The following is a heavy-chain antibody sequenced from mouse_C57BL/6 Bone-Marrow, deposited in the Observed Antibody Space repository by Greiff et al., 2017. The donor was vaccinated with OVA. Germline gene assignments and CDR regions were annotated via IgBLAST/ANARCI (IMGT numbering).Heavy chain of an antibody. CDR1: GFTFSSYG. CDR3: ARLMDY. CDR2: ISSGGSYT. Sequence: DVQLVESGGDLVKPGGSLKLSCAASGFTFSSYGMSWVRQTPDKRLEWVATISSGGSYTYYPDSVKGRFTISRDNAKNTLYLQMSSLKSEDTAMYYCARLMDYWGQGTSVTVSS. J-gene: IGHJ4*01. V-gene: IGHV5-6*01.